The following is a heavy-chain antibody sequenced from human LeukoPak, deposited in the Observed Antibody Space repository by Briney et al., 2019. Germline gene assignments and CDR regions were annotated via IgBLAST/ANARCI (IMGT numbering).Heavy chain of an antibody. CDR2: IIPIFGTA. Sequence: SVKVSCKPSGYTFTSYYMHWVRQAPGQGLEWMGRIIPIFGTANYAQKFQGRVTITTDESTSTAYMELSSLRSEDTAVYYCAREDYGDRTFDYWGQGTLVTVSS. V-gene: IGHV1-69*05. J-gene: IGHJ4*02. D-gene: IGHD4-17*01. CDR3: AREDYGDRTFDY. CDR1: GYTFTSYY.